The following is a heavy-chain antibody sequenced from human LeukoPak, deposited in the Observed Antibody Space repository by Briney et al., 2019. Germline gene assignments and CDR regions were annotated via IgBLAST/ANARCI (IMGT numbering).Heavy chain of an antibody. CDR3: ATPIAVAGPFDY. CDR2: ISYDGSNK. V-gene: IGHV3-30-3*01. D-gene: IGHD6-19*01. J-gene: IGHJ4*02. CDR1: GFTFRSYA. Sequence: GGSVRLSCAASGFTFRSYAMHWVRQAPGKGLEWVAVISYDGSNKYYADSVKGRFTISRDNSKNTLYLQMNSLRAEDTAVYYCATPIAVAGPFDYWGQGTLVTVSS.